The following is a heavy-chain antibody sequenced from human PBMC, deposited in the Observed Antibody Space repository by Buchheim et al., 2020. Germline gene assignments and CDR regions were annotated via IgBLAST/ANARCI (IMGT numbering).Heavy chain of an antibody. J-gene: IGHJ4*02. CDR2: ISRSGDTT. CDR3: AKEEVPNDY. Sequence: EAQLLESGGGLVQPGGSLRLSCAVSGFTFSNSAMTWVRQAPGKGLEWVSAISRSGDTTYYADSVMGRFTISRATSKNKQYLQMNSLRADDTAVYYCAKEEVPNDYWGLGT. V-gene: IGHV3-23*01. CDR1: GFTFSNSA.